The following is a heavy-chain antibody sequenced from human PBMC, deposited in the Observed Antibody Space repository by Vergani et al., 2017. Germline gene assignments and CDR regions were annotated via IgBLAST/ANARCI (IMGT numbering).Heavy chain of an antibody. V-gene: IGHV1-8*01. Sequence: QVQLVQSGAEVKKPGASVKVSCKASGYTFTSYDINWVRQATGQGLEWMGWMNPNSGNTGYAQKFQGRVTMTRNTSIGTAYMELSSLRSEDTAVYYCARGYGVRGVIITGYYYYYMDVWGKGTTVTVSS. CDR2: MNPNSGNT. J-gene: IGHJ6*03. CDR3: ARGYGVRGVIITGYYYYYMDV. D-gene: IGHD3-10*01. CDR1: GYTFTSYD.